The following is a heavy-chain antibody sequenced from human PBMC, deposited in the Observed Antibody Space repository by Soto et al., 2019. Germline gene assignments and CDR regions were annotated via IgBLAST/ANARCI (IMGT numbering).Heavy chain of an antibody. CDR3: ARPFYDSSGYYYFDY. D-gene: IGHD3-22*01. CDR2: IYPADSDA. CDR1: GYSFTNTW. J-gene: IGHJ4*02. V-gene: IGHV5-51*01. Sequence: GVSLKISWKGSGYSFTNTWIGWVRQMPGKGLEWMGIIYPADSDARYSPSFQGQVTISADRSISTAYLQWSSLKASDTAMYYCARPFYDSSGYYYFDYWGQGTLVTVSS.